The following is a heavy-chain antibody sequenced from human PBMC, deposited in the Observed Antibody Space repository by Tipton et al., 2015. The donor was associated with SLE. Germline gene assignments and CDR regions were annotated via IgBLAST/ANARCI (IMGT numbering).Heavy chain of an antibody. D-gene: IGHD3-22*01. CDR1: GFTFSSYE. V-gene: IGHV3-48*03. Sequence: SLRLSCAASGFTFSSYEMNWVRQAPGKGLEWVSYISSSGSTIYYADSVKGRFTISRDNAKNSLYLQMNSLRAEDTAVYYCASQYYDSSGSFDYWGQGTLVTVSS. CDR2: ISSSGSTI. J-gene: IGHJ4*02. CDR3: ASQYYDSSGSFDY.